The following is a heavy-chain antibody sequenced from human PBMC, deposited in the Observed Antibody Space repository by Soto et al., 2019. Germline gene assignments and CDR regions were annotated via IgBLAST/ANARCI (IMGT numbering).Heavy chain of an antibody. CDR1: GYTFTSYY. CDR3: ASSHEIGLYPDYYYYGMDV. J-gene: IGHJ6*02. D-gene: IGHD6-19*01. V-gene: IGHV1-46*01. Sequence: ASVKVSCKASGYTFTSYYMHWVRQAPGQGLEWMGIINPSGGSTSYAQKFQGRVTMTRDTSTSTVYMELSSLRSDDTAVYYCASSHEIGLYPDYYYYGMDVWGQRTTVTVSS. CDR2: INPSGGST.